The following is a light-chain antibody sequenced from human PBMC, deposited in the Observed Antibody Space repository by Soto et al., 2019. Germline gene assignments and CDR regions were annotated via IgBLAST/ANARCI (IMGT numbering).Light chain of an antibody. CDR3: QQANSFPWT. Sequence: DIQMTQSPSAVSASVGDRVTITCRASQGISRWLAWYQQKPGKAPKLLIYTATSLQSGVPSRFSGSGSGTDFTLTISSLQPDDFATYYCQQANSFPWTFGQGTKVEI. CDR1: QGISRW. V-gene: IGKV1-12*01. CDR2: TAT. J-gene: IGKJ1*01.